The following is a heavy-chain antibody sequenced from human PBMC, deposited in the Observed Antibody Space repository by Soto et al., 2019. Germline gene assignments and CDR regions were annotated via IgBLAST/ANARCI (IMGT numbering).Heavy chain of an antibody. J-gene: IGHJ4*02. D-gene: IGHD3-10*01. CDR3: ARVRPGPDFDY. V-gene: IGHV4-30-4*01. Sequence: QVQLQESGPGLVKPSQTLSLTCTVSGGSISSRDNFWSWIRQPPGKGLEWIAYIYYSGSTYYNPSLKRRVTISVDTSKCPFALKLSSVTAADTAVYYCARVRPGPDFDYWGQGTLVTVSS. CDR2: IYYSGST. CDR1: GGSISSRDNF.